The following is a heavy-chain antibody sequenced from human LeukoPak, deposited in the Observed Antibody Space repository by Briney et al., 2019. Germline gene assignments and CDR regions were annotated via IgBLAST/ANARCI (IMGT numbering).Heavy chain of an antibody. V-gene: IGHV1-46*01. Sequence: GASVKVSCKASGYTFTSYYMHWVRQAPGQGLEWMGIINPSGGSTSYAQKFQGRVTMTRDTSTSTVYMELSGLRSEDTAVYYCARGLGMATRYYYYYMDVWGKGTTVTISS. J-gene: IGHJ6*03. CDR1: GYTFTSYY. D-gene: IGHD5-24*01. CDR2: INPSGGST. CDR3: ARGLGMATRYYYYYMDV.